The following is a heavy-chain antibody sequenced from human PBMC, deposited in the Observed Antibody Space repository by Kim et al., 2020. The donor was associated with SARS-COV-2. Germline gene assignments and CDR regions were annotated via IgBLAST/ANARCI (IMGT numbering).Heavy chain of an antibody. CDR3: ARAVWFRELLPRYYFDY. V-gene: IGHV1-8*01. J-gene: IGHJ4*02. D-gene: IGHD3-10*01. Sequence: KFQGRLTMTRNTSISTAYMELSSLRSEDAAVYYCARAVWFRELLPRYYFDYWGQGTLVTVSS.